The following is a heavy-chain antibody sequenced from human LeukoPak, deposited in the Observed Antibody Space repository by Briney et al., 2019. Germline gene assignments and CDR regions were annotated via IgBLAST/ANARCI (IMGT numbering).Heavy chain of an antibody. Sequence: PGGSLRLSCAASGFTFSSYSMNWVRQAPGKGLEWVSYISSSSSTIYYADSVKGRFTISRDNAKNSLYLQMNSLRAEDTAVYYCARGNWNDAYYWGQGTLVTVSS. CDR3: ARGNWNDAYY. V-gene: IGHV3-48*04. CDR2: ISSSSSTI. CDR1: GFTFSSYS. D-gene: IGHD1-1*01. J-gene: IGHJ4*02.